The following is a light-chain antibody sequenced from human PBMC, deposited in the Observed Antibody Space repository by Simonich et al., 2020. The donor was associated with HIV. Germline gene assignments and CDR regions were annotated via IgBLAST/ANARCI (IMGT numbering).Light chain of an antibody. CDR3: QQYGSSPLT. CDR1: QSVSSN. V-gene: IGKV3-15*01. Sequence: EIVMTQSPGTLSVSPGERATLSCRASQSVSSNLAWYQQKPGQAPRLPIYGASSRATGIPARFSGSGSGTEFTLTISSMQSEDFAVYYCQQYGSSPLTFGGGTKVEIK. CDR2: GAS. J-gene: IGKJ4*01.